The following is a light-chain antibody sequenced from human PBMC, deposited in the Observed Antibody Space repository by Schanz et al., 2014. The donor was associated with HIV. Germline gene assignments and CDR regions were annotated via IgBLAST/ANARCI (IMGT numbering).Light chain of an antibody. Sequence: QSALTQPASVSGSPGQSIIISCTGTSRDIGNYNLASWYQQHPGKAPKLMVYEGTQRPSGVSNRFSGSKSGNTASLTISGLQAEDEADYYCCSYAGSSPLYVFGTGTKLTVL. CDR2: EGT. CDR1: SRDIGNYNL. J-gene: IGLJ1*01. V-gene: IGLV2-23*01. CDR3: CSYAGSSPLYV.